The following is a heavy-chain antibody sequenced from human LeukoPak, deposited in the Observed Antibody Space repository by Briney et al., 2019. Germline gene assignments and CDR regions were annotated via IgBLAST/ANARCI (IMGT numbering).Heavy chain of an antibody. J-gene: IGHJ4*02. CDR3: AKQMATFSSLDY. CDR1: GFTFSSYG. V-gene: IGHV3-30*18. Sequence: GGSLRLSCAASGFTFSSYGMHWVRQAPGKGLEWVAVISYDGSNKYYADTVTGRFTISRDNSKNTLYLQMNSLRAEDTAVYYCAKQMATFSSLDYWGQGTLVTVSS. D-gene: IGHD5-24*01. CDR2: ISYDGSNK.